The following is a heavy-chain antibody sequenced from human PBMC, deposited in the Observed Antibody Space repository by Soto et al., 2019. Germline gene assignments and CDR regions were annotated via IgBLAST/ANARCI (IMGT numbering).Heavy chain of an antibody. V-gene: IGHV4-59*01. CDR3: ARGTSWSGMDV. CDR2: IYFSGST. D-gene: IGHD2-2*01. CDR1: GGSISSFS. Sequence: LTCTVPGGSISSFSWSWIRQPPGKGLEWIGYIYFSGSTNYNPSLKSRVTISVDTSKNQFSLNLSSVTAADTAVYYCARGTSWSGMDVWGQGTTVTVSS. J-gene: IGHJ6*02.